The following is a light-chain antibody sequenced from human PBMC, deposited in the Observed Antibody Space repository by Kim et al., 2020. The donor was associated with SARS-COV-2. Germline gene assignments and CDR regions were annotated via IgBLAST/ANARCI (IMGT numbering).Light chain of an antibody. Sequence: EIVLSQSPGTLSLSPGETATLSCWASQSFTSSYLAWYQQKPGQAPRLLIYGASNRATGVPDRFSATGSGTDFILTITRLEPEDFGVYYCHQYGSSPPYRFGQGTKLEIK. CDR3: HQYGSSPPYR. J-gene: IGKJ2*03. V-gene: IGKV3-20*01. CDR2: GAS. CDR1: QSFTSSY.